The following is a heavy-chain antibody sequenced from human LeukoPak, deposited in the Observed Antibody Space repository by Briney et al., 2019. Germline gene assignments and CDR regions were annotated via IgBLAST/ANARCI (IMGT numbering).Heavy chain of an antibody. CDR1: GYTFTSYE. CDR3: AREPGDIVVVPAAVYYYYYGMDV. D-gene: IGHD2-2*01. Sequence: ASVKVSCKASGYTFTSYEISWVRQATGQGLEWMGWMNPNSGNTGYAQKFQGRVTMTRNTSISTAYMELSSLRSEDTAVYYCAREPGDIVVVPAAVYYYYYGMDVWGQGTTVTVSS. J-gene: IGHJ6*02. CDR2: MNPNSGNT. V-gene: IGHV1-8*01.